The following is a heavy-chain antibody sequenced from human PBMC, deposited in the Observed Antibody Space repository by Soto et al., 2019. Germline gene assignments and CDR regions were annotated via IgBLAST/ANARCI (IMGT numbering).Heavy chain of an antibody. Sequence: GESLRLSCAASGFTFSSYSMSWVRQPPGKGLEWVSAISGSGGASYYADSVKGRFTISRDNSKNTVYLQMNSLRAEDTAVYFCANAYCSSTSCRAEYLQHWGQGTLVTVSS. J-gene: IGHJ1*01. CDR1: GFTFSSYS. CDR2: ISGSGGAS. V-gene: IGHV3-23*01. D-gene: IGHD2-2*01. CDR3: ANAYCSSTSCRAEYLQH.